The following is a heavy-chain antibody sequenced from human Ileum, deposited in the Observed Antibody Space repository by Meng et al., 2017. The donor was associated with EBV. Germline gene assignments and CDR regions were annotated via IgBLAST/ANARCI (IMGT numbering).Heavy chain of an antibody. V-gene: IGHV4-30-4*01. CDR1: GGSVSSGNNY. CDR3: ARVNGDCFSTICYKGWFDP. D-gene: IGHD2-2*02. CDR2: IYYSGRT. J-gene: IGHJ5*02. Sequence: QVQLEGSGPGLVKPSQTLSRTCTVSGGSVSSGNNYWIWIRQPPGKGLEWIGYIYYSGRTYYNPSLESRVTMSVDTSKNQFSLNLNSVTAADTAVYYCARVNGDCFSTICYKGWFDPWGQGTLVTVSS.